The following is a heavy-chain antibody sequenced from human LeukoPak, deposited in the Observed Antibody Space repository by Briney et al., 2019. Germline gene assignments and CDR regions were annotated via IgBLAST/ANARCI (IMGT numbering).Heavy chain of an antibody. CDR3: AKDKHYYDSSGYCDY. Sequence: GRSLRLSCAASGFTFDDYAMHWVRQAPGKGLEWVSGISWNSGSIGYADSVKGRFTISRDNAKNPLYLQMNSLRAEDTALYYCAKDKHYYDSSGYCDYWGQGTLVTVSS. J-gene: IGHJ4*02. V-gene: IGHV3-9*01. CDR2: ISWNSGSI. D-gene: IGHD3-22*01. CDR1: GFTFDDYA.